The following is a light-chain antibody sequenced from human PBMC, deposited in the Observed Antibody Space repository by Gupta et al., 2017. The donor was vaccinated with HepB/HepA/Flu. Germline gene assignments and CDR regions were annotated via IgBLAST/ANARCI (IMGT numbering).Light chain of an antibody. CDR3: AAWDDRLNGGV. V-gene: IGLV1-44*01. Sequence: QSVLTQPPSASGTPGQRVTISCSGSSSNIGSNTVNWYQQFPGTAPKLRIYTNNQRPSGVPDRFSGSKSGTSVSLAISGLQSEDEADYDCAAWDDRLNGGVFGGGTKLTVL. CDR2: TNN. J-gene: IGLJ3*02. CDR1: SSNIGSNT.